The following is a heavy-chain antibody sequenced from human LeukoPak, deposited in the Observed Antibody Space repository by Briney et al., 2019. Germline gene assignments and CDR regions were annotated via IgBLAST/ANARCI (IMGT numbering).Heavy chain of an antibody. CDR2: INPSGGST. CDR1: GYTFTSYY. CDR3: ARDLNWNVRDYYYGMDV. J-gene: IGHJ6*04. V-gene: IGHV1-46*01. D-gene: IGHD1-1*01. Sequence: ASVKVSCKASGYTFTSYYMHWVRQAPGPGLEWMGIINPSGGSTSDAQKFQGRVTMTRDTSTSTVYMELSSLRSEDTAVYYCARDLNWNVRDYYYGMDVWGKGTTVTVSS.